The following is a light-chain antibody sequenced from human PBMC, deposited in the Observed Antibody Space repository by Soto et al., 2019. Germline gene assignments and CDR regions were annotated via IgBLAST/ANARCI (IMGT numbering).Light chain of an antibody. J-gene: IGKJ1*01. CDR3: QQSYTDVWT. CDR2: AAS. V-gene: IGKV1-39*01. Sequence: DIQMTQSPSSLSASVGDRVTSTCRASQSISSYLNWYQQKPGKAPKLLIYAASSLQSGVPSRFSGSGSGTDFTLTISSLQPEDFATYYCQQSYTDVWTFGQGTKVEIK. CDR1: QSISSY.